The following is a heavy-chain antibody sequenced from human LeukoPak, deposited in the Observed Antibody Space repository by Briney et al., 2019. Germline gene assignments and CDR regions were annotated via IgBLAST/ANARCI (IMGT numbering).Heavy chain of an antibody. CDR1: GGSFSGYY. Sequence: SETLSLTCAVYGGSFSGYYWSWIRQPPGKGLEWIGEINHSGSTNYNPSLKSRVTISVDTSTNQFSLKQSSVTAADTAVYYCARGRYCSTTNCYSRSQGAWFDPWGQGTLVTVSS. J-gene: IGHJ5*02. CDR3: ARGRYCSTTNCYSRSQGAWFDP. D-gene: IGHD2-2*01. V-gene: IGHV4-34*01. CDR2: INHSGST.